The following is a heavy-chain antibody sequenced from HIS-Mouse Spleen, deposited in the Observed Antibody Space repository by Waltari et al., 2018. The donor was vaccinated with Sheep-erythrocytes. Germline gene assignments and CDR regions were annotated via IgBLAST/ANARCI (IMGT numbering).Heavy chain of an antibody. Sequence: EVQLVESGGGLVQPGRSLRLSCAASGFSFDDYAMHWVRQAPGKGLGWVSGISWNRGSIGYADSVKGRFIISRDNAKNSLYLQMNSLRAEDTALYYCAKDIVVVPAAVGDYWGQGTLVTVSS. D-gene: IGHD2-2*01. V-gene: IGHV3-9*01. J-gene: IGHJ4*02. CDR2: ISWNRGSI. CDR1: GFSFDDYA. CDR3: AKDIVVVPAAVGDY.